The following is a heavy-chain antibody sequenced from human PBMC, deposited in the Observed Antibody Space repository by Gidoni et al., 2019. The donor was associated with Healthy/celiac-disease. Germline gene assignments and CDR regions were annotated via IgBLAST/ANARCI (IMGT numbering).Heavy chain of an antibody. CDR1: GFTFSSYA. D-gene: IGHD4-4*01. Sequence: QVQLVESGGGVVQPGRSLRLSCAASGFTFSSYAMHWVRQAPGKGLEWVAVISYDGSNKYYADSVKGRFTISRDNSKNTLYLQMNSLRAEDTAVYYCARESGYSNYYFDYWGQGTLVTVSS. J-gene: IGHJ4*02. V-gene: IGHV3-30-3*01. CDR3: ARESGYSNYYFDY. CDR2: ISYDGSNK.